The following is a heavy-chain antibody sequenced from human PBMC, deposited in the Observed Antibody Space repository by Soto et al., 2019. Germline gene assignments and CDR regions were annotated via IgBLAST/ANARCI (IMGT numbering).Heavy chain of an antibody. J-gene: IGHJ6*02. CDR1: GYSFTSYW. CDR3: ARPWDSSGSYYYYGMDV. Sequence: GESLKISCNGSGYSFTSYWISWVRQMPGKGLEWMGRIDPSDSYTNYSPSFQGHVTISADKSISTAYLQWSSLKASDTAMYYCARPWDSSGSYYYYGMDVWGQGTTVTVSS. CDR2: IDPSDSYT. D-gene: IGHD3-22*01. V-gene: IGHV5-10-1*01.